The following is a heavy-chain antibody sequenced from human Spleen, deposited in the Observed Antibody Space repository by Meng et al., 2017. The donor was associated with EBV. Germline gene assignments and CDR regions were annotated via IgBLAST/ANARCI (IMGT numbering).Heavy chain of an antibody. Sequence: GQLVQSGGEVNKPGSSVKVSCRTSGGTFRSDAVSWVRQAPGQGLEWMGGLIPMVGAPHYAQKFQGRVTIIADESTSTHSMELNSLRSEDTAMYYCASESGRGFTPDYWGQGTLVTVSS. J-gene: IGHJ4*02. CDR3: ASESGRGFTPDY. V-gene: IGHV1-69*01. CDR2: LIPMVGAP. D-gene: IGHD3-10*01. CDR1: GGTFRSDA.